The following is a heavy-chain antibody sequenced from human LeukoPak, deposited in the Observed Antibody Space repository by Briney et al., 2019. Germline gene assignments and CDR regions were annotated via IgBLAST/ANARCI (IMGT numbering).Heavy chain of an antibody. CDR2: IIPSLGTA. Sequence: ASVKVSCKVFGDTFSSSAISWVRQAPGQGLECMGGIIPSLGTANYARKFRGRVTITADESTSTAYRELSSLTSDDTAVYYCAHTLPGGINFSFDYWGQGTLVTVSS. V-gene: IGHV1-69*13. D-gene: IGHD1-26*01. CDR3: AHTLPGGINFSFDY. CDR1: GDTFSSSA. J-gene: IGHJ4*02.